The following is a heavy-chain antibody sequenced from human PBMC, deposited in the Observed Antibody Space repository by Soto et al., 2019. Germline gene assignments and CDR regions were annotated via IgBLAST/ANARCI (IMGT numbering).Heavy chain of an antibody. V-gene: IGHV6-1*01. J-gene: IGHJ3*02. CDR3: ARDLDFMITFGGVIADAFDI. CDR2: TYYRSKWYN. D-gene: IGHD3-16*02. CDR1: GDSVSSNSAA. Sequence: SQTLSLTCAISGDSVSSNSAAWNWIRQSPSRGLEWLGRTYYRSKWYNDYAVSVKSRITINPDTSKNQFSLQLNSVTPEDTAVYYCARDLDFMITFGGVIADAFDIWGQGTMVTVS.